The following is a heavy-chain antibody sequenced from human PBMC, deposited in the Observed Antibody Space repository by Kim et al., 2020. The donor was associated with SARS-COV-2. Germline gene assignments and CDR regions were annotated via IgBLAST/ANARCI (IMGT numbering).Heavy chain of an antibody. D-gene: IGHD3-10*01. Sequence: ADPVKGRFTISRDNSKNTLYLQMNSLRAEDTAVYYCAKGRITMVRGIIDYWGQGTLVTVSS. CDR3: AKGRITMVRGIIDY. J-gene: IGHJ4*02. V-gene: IGHV3-23*01.